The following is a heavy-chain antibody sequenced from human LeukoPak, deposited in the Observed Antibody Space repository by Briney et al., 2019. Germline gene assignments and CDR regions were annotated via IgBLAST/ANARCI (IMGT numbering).Heavy chain of an antibody. CDR1: GFTFSSYS. CDR2: ISSSSSYI. D-gene: IGHD6-19*01. Sequence: GGSLRLSCAASGFTFSSYSMNWVRQAPGKGLEWVSSISSSSSYIYYADSVKGRFTISRDNAKNSLYLQMNSLRAEDMAFYYCAKDIRPVATPGFDYWGQGTLVTVSS. CDR3: AKDIRPVATPGFDY. J-gene: IGHJ4*02. V-gene: IGHV3-21*04.